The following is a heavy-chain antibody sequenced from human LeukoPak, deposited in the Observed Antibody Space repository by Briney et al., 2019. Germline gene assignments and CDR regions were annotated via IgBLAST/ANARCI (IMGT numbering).Heavy chain of an antibody. V-gene: IGHV4-39*07. CDR1: GGSISSSSYY. J-gene: IGHJ4*02. Sequence: SETLSLTCTVSGGSISSSSYYWGWIRQPPGKGLEWIGSIYYSGSTYYNPSLKSRVTISVDTSKNQFSLKLSSVTAADTAVYYCATESMVRGVYHYWGQGTLVTVSS. CDR3: ATESMVRGVYHY. D-gene: IGHD3-10*01. CDR2: IYYSGST.